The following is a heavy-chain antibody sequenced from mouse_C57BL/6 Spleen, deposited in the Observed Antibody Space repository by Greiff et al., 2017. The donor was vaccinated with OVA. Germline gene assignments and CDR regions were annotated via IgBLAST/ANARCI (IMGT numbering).Heavy chain of an antibody. D-gene: IGHD2-12*01. J-gene: IGHJ4*01. CDR1: GYTFTDYY. CDR3: ARWSYYDAMDY. V-gene: IGHV1-26*01. Sequence: VQLQQSGPELVKPGASVKISCKASGYTFTDYYMNWVKQSHGKSLEWIGDINPNNGGTSYNQKFKGKATLTVDKSSSTAYMELRSLTSEDSAVYYCARWSYYDAMDYWGQGTSVTVSS. CDR2: INPNNGGT.